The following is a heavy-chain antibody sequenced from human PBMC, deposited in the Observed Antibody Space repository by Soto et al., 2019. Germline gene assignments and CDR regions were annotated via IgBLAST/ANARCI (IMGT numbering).Heavy chain of an antibody. V-gene: IGHV4-34*01. CDR3: ARRRGVRGVKVDV. CDR1: GGSFSGYY. Sequence: SETLSLTCAVYGGSFSGYYWSWIRQPPGKGLEWIGEINHSGSTNYNPSLKSRVTISVDTSKNQFSLKLSSVTAADTAVYYCARRRGVRGVKVDVWGKGTTVTVSS. D-gene: IGHD3-10*01. J-gene: IGHJ6*04. CDR2: INHSGST.